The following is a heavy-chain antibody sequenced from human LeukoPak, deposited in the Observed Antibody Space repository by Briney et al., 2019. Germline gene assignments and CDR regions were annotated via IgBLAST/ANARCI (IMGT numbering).Heavy chain of an antibody. CDR1: GFTVSSDY. CDR3: AKAPLGWELPRAFDY. CDR2: ISGSGGST. Sequence: PGGSLRLSCAASGFTVSSDYMTWVRQAPGKGLEWVSAISGSGGSTYYADSVKGRFTISRDNSKNTLYLQMNSLRAEDTAVYYCAKAPLGWELPRAFDYWGQGTLVTVSS. J-gene: IGHJ4*02. D-gene: IGHD1-26*01. V-gene: IGHV3-23*01.